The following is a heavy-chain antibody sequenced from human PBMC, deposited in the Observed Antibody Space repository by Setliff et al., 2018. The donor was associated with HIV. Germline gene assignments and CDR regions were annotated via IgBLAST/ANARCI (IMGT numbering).Heavy chain of an antibody. J-gene: IGHJ3*02. Sequence: PGGSLRLSCEASGFTLSSYWMHWVRQVPGKGLVWVSRINSDGSSTSYADSVKGRFTISRDNAKNTLYLQMNSLRGEDTAVYYCARHSDWYGNDAFDIWGQGTRVTVSS. D-gene: IGHD6-19*01. CDR2: INSDGSST. V-gene: IGHV3-74*01. CDR1: GFTLSSYW. CDR3: ARHSDWYGNDAFDI.